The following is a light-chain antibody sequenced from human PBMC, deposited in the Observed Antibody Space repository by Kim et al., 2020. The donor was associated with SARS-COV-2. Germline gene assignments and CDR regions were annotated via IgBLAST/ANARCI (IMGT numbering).Light chain of an antibody. CDR3: QQYVTSPT. V-gene: IGKV3-20*01. CDR1: QSFAGNY. J-gene: IGKJ1*01. CDR2: GTS. Sequence: LSPGERATLSCRASQSFAGNYLAWYQQRPGQAPRLLIYGTSSRATGIPDRCSGSGSATDFTLTISRLEPEDFAVYFCQQYVTSPTFGQGTKVDIK.